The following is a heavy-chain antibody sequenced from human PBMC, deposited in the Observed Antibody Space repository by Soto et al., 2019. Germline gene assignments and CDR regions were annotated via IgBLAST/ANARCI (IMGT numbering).Heavy chain of an antibody. CDR1: GGSISRRY. CDR3: ARDTYASGWYYFDS. CDR2: INTSGGT. V-gene: IGHV4-4*07. D-gene: IGHD6-19*01. J-gene: IGHJ4*02. Sequence: QVHLQESGPGLVKPSETLSLSCTVSGGSISRRYWSWIRQPAGKGLEWIGRINTSGGTNYNPYLKSRVSMSVDASKNEFSLKLRSVAAADTATYYCARDTYASGWYYFDSWGQGTLVTVSS.